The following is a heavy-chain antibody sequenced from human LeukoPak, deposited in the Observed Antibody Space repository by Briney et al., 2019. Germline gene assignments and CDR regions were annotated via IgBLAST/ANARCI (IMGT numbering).Heavy chain of an antibody. D-gene: IGHD1-26*01. J-gene: IGHJ4*02. Sequence: ASVKVSCKASGYTFTGYYMPWVRQAPGQGLEWMGWINPNSGGTNYVQKLQGRVTMTRDTAISTGYMELSRLRSDDTAVYYCARESIVGATTLDYWGQGTLVTVSS. CDR2: INPNSGGT. V-gene: IGHV1-2*02. CDR1: GYTFTGYY. CDR3: ARESIVGATTLDY.